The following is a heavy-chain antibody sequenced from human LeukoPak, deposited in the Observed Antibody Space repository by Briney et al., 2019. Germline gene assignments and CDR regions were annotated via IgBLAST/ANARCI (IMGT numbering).Heavy chain of an antibody. CDR2: IYTSGST. Sequence: SETLSLTCTVSGGSISSYYWSWTRQPAGKGLERIGRIYTSGSTNYNPSLKSRVTMSVDTSKNQFSLKLSSVTAADTAVYYCASSPLGSSWAYLNYWGQGTLVTVSS. D-gene: IGHD6-13*01. J-gene: IGHJ4*02. V-gene: IGHV4-4*07. CDR1: GGSISSYY. CDR3: ASSPLGSSWAYLNY.